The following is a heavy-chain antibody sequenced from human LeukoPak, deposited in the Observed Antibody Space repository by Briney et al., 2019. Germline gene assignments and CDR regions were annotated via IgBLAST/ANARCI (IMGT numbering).Heavy chain of an antibody. CDR3: ARGSPNPYYYDSSGYSNFDY. CDR2: ISSKNSTI. Sequence: GSLRLSCAVSRFTFSHYSMNWVRQAPGKGLEWVSYISSKNSTIYYADSVKGRFTISRDNAKNSLYLQMNSLRAEDTAVYYCARGSPNPYYYDSSGYSNFDYWGQGTLVTVSS. CDR1: RFTFSHYS. D-gene: IGHD3-22*01. V-gene: IGHV3-48*04. J-gene: IGHJ4*02.